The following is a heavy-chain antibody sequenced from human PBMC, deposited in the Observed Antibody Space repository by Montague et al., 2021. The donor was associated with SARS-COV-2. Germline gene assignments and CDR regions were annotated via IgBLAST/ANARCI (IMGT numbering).Heavy chain of an antibody. CDR1: GGSISPYY. Sequence: SETLSLTCTVSGGSISPYYWSWTRQPPGKELEWIGNIYYTGSTXXXSSXXXRLTISVDTSENQFSLKVTSVTPADTAVYYCARVGWELRVGDYYFDYWGQGTLVTVSS. CDR3: ARVGWELRVGDYYFDY. V-gene: IGHV4-59*01. CDR2: IYYTGST. J-gene: IGHJ4*02. D-gene: IGHD1-26*01.